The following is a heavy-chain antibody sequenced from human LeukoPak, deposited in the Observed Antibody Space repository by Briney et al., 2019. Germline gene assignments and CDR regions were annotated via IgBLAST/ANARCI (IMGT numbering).Heavy chain of an antibody. D-gene: IGHD5-12*01. CDR1: GGSISSSSYY. V-gene: IGHV4-39*01. J-gene: IGHJ4*02. Sequence: SETLSLTCTVSGGSISSSSYYWGWIRQPPGKGLEWIGSIYYSGSTYYNPSLKSRVTISVDTSKNQFSLKLSSVTAADTAVYYCARYSRGVATTLNYFDYWGQGTLVTVSS. CDR2: IYYSGST. CDR3: ARYSRGVATTLNYFDY.